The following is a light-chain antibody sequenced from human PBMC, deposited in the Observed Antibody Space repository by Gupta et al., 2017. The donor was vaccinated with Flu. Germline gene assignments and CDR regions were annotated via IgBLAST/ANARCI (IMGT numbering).Light chain of an antibody. CDR1: QIILPRSYNRSY. J-gene: IGKJ4*01. CDR2: GTS. V-gene: IGKV4-1*01. Sequence: DIVMTQSPDSLSVSLGERTTINCKSSQIILPRSYNRSYLAWYQQKPEQPPKLIIYGTSTRGSGVPDRFSGSGSGTDFTLTISSLQAEDVAVYYCQQYNTTQLTFGRGTKVELK. CDR3: QQYNTTQLT.